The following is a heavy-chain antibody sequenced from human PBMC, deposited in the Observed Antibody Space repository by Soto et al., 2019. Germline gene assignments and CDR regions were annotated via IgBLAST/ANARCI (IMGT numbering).Heavy chain of an antibody. Sequence: SETLSLTCTVSGGSISSSSYYWGWIRQPPGKGLEWIGSIYYSGSTYYNPSLKSRVTISVDTSKNQFSLKLSSVTAADTAVYYCARLYYEFWSGYPQPTPSFDYWGQGTLVTVSS. CDR1: GGSISSSSYY. J-gene: IGHJ4*02. V-gene: IGHV4-39*01. D-gene: IGHD3-3*01. CDR3: ARLYYEFWSGYPQPTPSFDY. CDR2: IYYSGST.